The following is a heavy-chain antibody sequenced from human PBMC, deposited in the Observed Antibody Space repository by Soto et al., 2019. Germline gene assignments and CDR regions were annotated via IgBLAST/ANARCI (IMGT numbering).Heavy chain of an antibody. CDR2: IGPESGAT. CDR1: GYTFTGHY. Sequence: ASVKVSCKASGYTFTGHYIHWVRQAPEQGPEWMGEIGPESGATRYAQRFQGRVTMTRDMSITTVYMELNNLSPDDTAVYYCGRGRSGQIVVFYWGQGTPVTSPQ. D-gene: IGHD1-26*01. CDR3: GRGRSGQIVVFY. J-gene: IGHJ4*02. V-gene: IGHV1-2*02.